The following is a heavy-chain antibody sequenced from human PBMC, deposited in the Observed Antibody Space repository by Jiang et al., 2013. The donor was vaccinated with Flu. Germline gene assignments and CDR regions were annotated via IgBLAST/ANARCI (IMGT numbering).Heavy chain of an antibody. CDR1: GYTFSSHG. CDR2: ISPYNGYT. V-gene: IGHV1-18*01. D-gene: IGHD2-8*02. CDR3: TRVSGGAPVYYFDY. J-gene: IGHJ4*02. Sequence: GAEVKKPGTSVKVSCKASGYTFSSHGINWVRQAPGQGLEWMGWISPYNGYTNYAQKLQGRVTLVTDTSTNTAYMELRSLRSDDTAVYYCTRVSGGAPVYYFDYWGQGALVTVSS.